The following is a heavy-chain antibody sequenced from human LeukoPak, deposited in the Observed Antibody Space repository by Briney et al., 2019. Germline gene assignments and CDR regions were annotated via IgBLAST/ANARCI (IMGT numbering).Heavy chain of an antibody. V-gene: IGHV4-34*01. CDR2: INHSGST. Sequence: PSETLSLTCAVYGGSFSGYYWSWIRQPPGKGLEWIGEINHSGSTNYNPSLKSRVTISVDTSKNQFSLKLSSVTAADTAVYYCASRYCSSTSCYTPLDYWGQGTLVTVSS. CDR3: ASRYCSSTSCYTPLDY. J-gene: IGHJ4*02. CDR1: GGSFSGYY. D-gene: IGHD2-2*02.